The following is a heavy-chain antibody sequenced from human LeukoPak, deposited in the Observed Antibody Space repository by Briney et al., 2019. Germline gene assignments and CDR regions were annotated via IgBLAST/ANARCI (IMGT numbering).Heavy chain of an antibody. Sequence: ASVKVSCKASGYTFTSYYMHWVRQAPGQGLEWMGIINPSGGSTSYAQKFQGRVTMTRDTSTSTVYMELSSLRSEDTAVYYCARDLGDYLTGYYYYYHGMDVWGQGTTVTVSS. CDR1: GYTFTSYY. CDR3: ARDLGDYLTGYYYYYHGMDV. V-gene: IGHV1-46*01. D-gene: IGHD3-16*01. J-gene: IGHJ6*02. CDR2: INPSGGST.